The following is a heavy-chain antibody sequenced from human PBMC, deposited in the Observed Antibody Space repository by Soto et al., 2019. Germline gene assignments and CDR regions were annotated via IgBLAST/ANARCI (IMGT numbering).Heavy chain of an antibody. Sequence: EVQLVESGGGLAQPGGSLRLSCAASGFTLSGYAMDWVRQAPGKGLEYVSGISTNGVGTYYANSVQGRFTISRDNSKNTVYLQMGSLRPEDMAVYYCARRARPDFYYRAVWGKGTTVTVSS. CDR1: GFTLSGYA. V-gene: IGHV3-64*01. CDR3: ARRARPDFYYRAV. CDR2: ISTNGVGT. D-gene: IGHD6-6*01. J-gene: IGHJ6*03.